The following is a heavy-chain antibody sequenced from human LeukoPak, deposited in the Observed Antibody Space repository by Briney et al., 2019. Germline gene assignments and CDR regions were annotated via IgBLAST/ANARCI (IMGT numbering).Heavy chain of an antibody. D-gene: IGHD4-23*01. V-gene: IGHV3-23*01. Sequence: TGGSLRLSCAASGFTFSSYAMSWVRQAPGKGLGWVSAISGSGGSTYYADSVKGRSTISRDNSKNTLYLQMNSLRAEDTAVYYCAKDAVARGYFDYWGQGTLVTVSS. CDR3: AKDAVARGYFDY. CDR2: ISGSGGST. J-gene: IGHJ4*02. CDR1: GFTFSSYA.